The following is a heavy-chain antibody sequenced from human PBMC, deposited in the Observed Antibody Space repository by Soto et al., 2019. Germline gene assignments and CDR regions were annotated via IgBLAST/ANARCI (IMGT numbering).Heavy chain of an antibody. CDR1: GFTFSNAW. V-gene: IGHV3-15*01. J-gene: IGHJ6*02. CDR3: TTPRFSYGSGSLYYYYYGMDV. Sequence: GGSLRLSCAVSGFTFSNAWMSWVRQAPWKGLEWVGRIKSKTDGGTTDYAAPVKGRFTISRDDSKNTLYLQMNSLKTEDTAVYYCTTPRFSYGSGSLYYYYYGMDVWGQGTTVTVSS. CDR2: IKSKTDGGTT. D-gene: IGHD3-10*01.